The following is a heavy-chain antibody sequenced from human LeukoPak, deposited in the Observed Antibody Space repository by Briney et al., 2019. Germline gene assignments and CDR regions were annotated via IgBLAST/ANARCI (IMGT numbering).Heavy chain of an antibody. D-gene: IGHD4-17*01. Sequence: GGSLRLSCAASGFTFSSYSMNWVRQAPGKGLEWVSVIYSGGSTYYADSVKGRFTISRDNSKNTLYLQMNSLRAEDTAVYYCARALYGDYGLFDYWGQGTLVTVSS. J-gene: IGHJ4*02. CDR1: GFTFSSYS. CDR3: ARALYGDYGLFDY. CDR2: IYSGGST. V-gene: IGHV3-66*01.